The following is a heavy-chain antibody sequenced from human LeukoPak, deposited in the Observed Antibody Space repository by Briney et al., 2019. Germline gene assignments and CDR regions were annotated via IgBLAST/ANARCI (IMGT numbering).Heavy chain of an antibody. CDR1: GFTVSSNY. D-gene: IGHD3-22*01. V-gene: IGHV3-53*01. CDR3: ARGFYDSSGYHYYFDY. J-gene: IGHJ4*02. Sequence: GGSLRLSCAASGFTVSSNYMSWVRQAPGKGLEWVSVIYSGGSTYYADSVKGRFTISRDDSKNTLYLQMNSLRAEDTAVYYCARGFYDSSGYHYYFDYWGQGTLVTVSS. CDR2: IYSGGST.